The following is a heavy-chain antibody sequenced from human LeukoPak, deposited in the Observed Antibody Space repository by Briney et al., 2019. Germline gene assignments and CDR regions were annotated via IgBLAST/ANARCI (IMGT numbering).Heavy chain of an antibody. J-gene: IGHJ4*02. Sequence: GGSLRLSCAASGFTFSNYWMHWVRQAPGKGLVWVSRIKSDGSRTDYADSVKGRFTISRDNAKNTLYLQMNSLRAEDTAVYYCARELPFDYWGQGTLVIVSS. CDR3: ARELPFDY. CDR1: GFTFSNYW. CDR2: IKSDGSRT. V-gene: IGHV3-74*01. D-gene: IGHD2-15*01.